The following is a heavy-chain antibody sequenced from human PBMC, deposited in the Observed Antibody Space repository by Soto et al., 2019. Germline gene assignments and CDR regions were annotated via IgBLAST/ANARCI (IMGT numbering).Heavy chain of an antibody. V-gene: IGHV4-39*01. CDR1: GGSIIGSSDY. CDR3: ASLLPITSGSYWNYYYGMDV. J-gene: IGHJ6*02. D-gene: IGHD1-26*01. CDR2: IYYSGST. Sequence: ETLSLTCTVSGGSIIGSSDYWGWIRQPPGKGLEWIGSIYYSGSTYYNPSLKSRVTISVDTSKNQFSLKLSSVTAADTAVYYCASLLPITSGSYWNYYYGMDVWGQGITVTVS.